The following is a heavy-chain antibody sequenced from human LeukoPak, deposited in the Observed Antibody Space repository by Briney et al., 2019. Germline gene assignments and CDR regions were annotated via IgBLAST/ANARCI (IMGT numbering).Heavy chain of an antibody. D-gene: IGHD3-16*01. CDR3: ARGGRDTIHGY. CDR2: ISSSSSYM. Sequence: GGSLRRSCAASGFTFSSYSVNWFRQAPWKGLEWVSSISSSSSYMYYADSVKGRFTISRDNAKNSLYLQMNSLRAEDTAVYYCARGGRDTIHGYWGQGTLVTVSS. J-gene: IGHJ4*02. V-gene: IGHV3-21*01. CDR1: GFTFSSYS.